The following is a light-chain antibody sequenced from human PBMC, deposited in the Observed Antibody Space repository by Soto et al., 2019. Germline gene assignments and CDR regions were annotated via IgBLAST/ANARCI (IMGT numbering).Light chain of an antibody. Sequence: SQSISSRLARYQQRPGKAPNLLIFDASTLESGVPSRFSGSGSGTTFTLTISSLQSDDFATYYCAQYNDYYRTFCQAPKV. V-gene: IGKV1-5*01. CDR1: QSISSR. CDR2: DAS. CDR3: AQYNDYYRT. J-gene: IGKJ1*01.